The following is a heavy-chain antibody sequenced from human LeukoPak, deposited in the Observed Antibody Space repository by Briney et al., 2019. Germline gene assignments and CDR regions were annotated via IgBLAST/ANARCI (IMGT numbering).Heavy chain of an antibody. V-gene: IGHV3-72*01. J-gene: IGHJ4*02. Sequence: GGSLRLSCAASGLTLGGYYMDWVRQAPGKGLEWVGRIRNEANRYTTEYAASVKGRFTISRGDSKNSLYLQMNSLKTEDTAVYYCTRLRNYGYDFWGQGTLVTVSS. CDR2: IRNEANRYTT. CDR3: TRLRNYGYDF. D-gene: IGHD5-18*01. CDR1: GLTLGGYY.